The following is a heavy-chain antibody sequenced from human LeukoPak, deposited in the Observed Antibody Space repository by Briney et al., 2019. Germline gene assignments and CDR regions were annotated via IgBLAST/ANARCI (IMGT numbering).Heavy chain of an antibody. J-gene: IGHJ6*02. CDR2: IIPIFGTA. CDR3: AREEYCSSTSCWDYYYYGMDV. D-gene: IGHD2-2*01. V-gene: IGHV1-69*13. Sequence: GASVTVSCTASGGTFSSYAISWVRQAPGQGLEWMGGIIPIFGTANYAQKFQGRVTITADESTSTAYMELSSLRSEDTAVYYCAREEYCSSTSCWDYYYYGMDVWGQGTTVTVSS. CDR1: GGTFSSYA.